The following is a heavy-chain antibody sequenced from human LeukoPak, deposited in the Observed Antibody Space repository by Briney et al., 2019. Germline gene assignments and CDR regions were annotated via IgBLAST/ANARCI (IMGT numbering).Heavy chain of an antibody. D-gene: IGHD4-17*01. CDR2: IYYSGSS. Sequence: SETLSLTCTVSGGSISSSSYYWGWIRQHPGKGLEWIGYIYYSGSSNYNPSLKSRVTISVDTSKNQFSLKLSSVTAADTAVYYCARDDGDYVLGVGAFDIWGQGTMVTVSS. CDR3: ARDDGDYVLGVGAFDI. J-gene: IGHJ3*02. V-gene: IGHV4-61*01. CDR1: GGSISSSSYY.